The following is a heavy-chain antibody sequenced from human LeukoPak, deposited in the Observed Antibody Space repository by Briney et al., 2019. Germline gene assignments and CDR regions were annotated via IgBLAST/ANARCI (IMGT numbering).Heavy chain of an antibody. CDR3: ARAVIAVAAPTGNWFDP. J-gene: IGHJ5*02. CDR2: IYYSGST. CDR1: GGSISSGDYY. D-gene: IGHD6-19*01. Sequence: PSETLSLTCTVSGGSISSGDYYWSWIRQPPGKGLEWIGYIYYSGSTYYNPSLKSRVTISVDTSKNQFSLKLSSVTAADTAVYYCARAVIAVAAPTGNWFDPWGQGTLVTVSS. V-gene: IGHV4-30-4*01.